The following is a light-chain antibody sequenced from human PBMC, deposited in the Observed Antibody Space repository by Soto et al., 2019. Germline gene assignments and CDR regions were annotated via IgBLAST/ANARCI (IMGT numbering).Light chain of an antibody. CDR2: EVS. V-gene: IGLV2-14*01. CDR3: CSYAGSTTRVL. CDR1: SSDVDTYKY. Sequence: QSALTQPASVSGSPGQSITISCTGTSSDVDTYKYVSWYQQHPGKAPKLMIYEVSHRPSGVSDRFSGSKSGNTAFLTISGLQAEDEADYYCCSYAGSTTRVLFGGGTKLTVL. J-gene: IGLJ2*01.